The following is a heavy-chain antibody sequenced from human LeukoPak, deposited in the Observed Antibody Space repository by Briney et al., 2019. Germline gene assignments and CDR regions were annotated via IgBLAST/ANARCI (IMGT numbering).Heavy chain of an antibody. V-gene: IGHV3-9*01. CDR1: GFTFDDYA. CDR2: ISWNSGGI. J-gene: IGHJ4*02. Sequence: GRSLRFSCAASGFTFDDYAMHWGRQAPGKGLEWVSGISWNSGGICYADSVKGRFTISRVNAKKSLYPLMNRLRHEDTALYYCATDPLPWGSGSFDYWGQGTLVPVSS. D-gene: IGHD7-27*01. CDR3: ATDPLPWGSGSFDY.